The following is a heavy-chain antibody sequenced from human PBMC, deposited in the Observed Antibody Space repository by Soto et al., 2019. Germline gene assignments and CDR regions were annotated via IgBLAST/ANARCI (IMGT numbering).Heavy chain of an antibody. CDR2: IYWDDDK. CDR1: GFSLSTSGVG. D-gene: IGHD6-19*01. Sequence: QITLKESGPTLVKTTQTLTLTCTFSGFSLSTSGVGVAWIRQPPGKALQWLALIYWDDDKRYSPSLKSRLTITKDTSKNQVVLTMTNMDPVDTATYYCAHRRGAVAAGYFDLWGRGTLVTVSS. J-gene: IGHJ2*01. V-gene: IGHV2-5*02. CDR3: AHRRGAVAAGYFDL.